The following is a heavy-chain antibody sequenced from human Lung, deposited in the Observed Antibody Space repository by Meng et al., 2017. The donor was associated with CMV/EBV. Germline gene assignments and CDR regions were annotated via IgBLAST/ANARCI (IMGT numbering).Heavy chain of an antibody. CDR1: GASFSSYA. CDR3: GRYTDIVSVIAATRDYWFDH. V-gene: IGHV1-69*04. D-gene: IGHD2-15*01. J-gene: IGHJ5*02. Sequence: SVXVSCKASGASFSSYAITWVRQAPGHGLEWTGTIIPILAITKYAQKFQGRVTITADKTSSTVYMELSSLRSDDTAVYYCGRYTDIVSVIAATRDYWFDHWGQGTLVTVSS. CDR2: IIPILAIT.